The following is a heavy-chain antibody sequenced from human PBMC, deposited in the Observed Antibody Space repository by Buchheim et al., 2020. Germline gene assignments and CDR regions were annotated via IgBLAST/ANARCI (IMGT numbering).Heavy chain of an antibody. CDR3: ADSSPYYYYGMDV. J-gene: IGHJ6*02. CDR1: GFTFSSYG. CDR2: ISYDGSNK. Sequence: QVQLVESGGGVVQPGRSLRLSYAASGFTFSSYGMHWVRQAPGKGLEWVAVISYDGSNKYYADSVKGRFTISRDNSKNTLYLQMNSLRAEDTAVYYCADSSPYYYYGMDVWGQGTT. V-gene: IGHV3-30*03. D-gene: IGHD6-6*01.